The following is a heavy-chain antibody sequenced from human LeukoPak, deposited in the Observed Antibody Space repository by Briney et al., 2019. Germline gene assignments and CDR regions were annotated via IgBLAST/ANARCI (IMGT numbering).Heavy chain of an antibody. CDR2: ISGSGGRT. CDR1: GFTFSSYA. J-gene: IGHJ6*02. Sequence: GGSLRLSCAASGFTFSSYAMSWVRQAPGEGLEWVSGISGSGGRTHYADSVKGRFTISRDNSKNILYLEMNSLRAEDTAVYYCAKHGREWYYYYGMDVWGQGTTVTVSS. D-gene: IGHD3-3*01. V-gene: IGHV3-23*01. CDR3: AKHGREWYYYYGMDV.